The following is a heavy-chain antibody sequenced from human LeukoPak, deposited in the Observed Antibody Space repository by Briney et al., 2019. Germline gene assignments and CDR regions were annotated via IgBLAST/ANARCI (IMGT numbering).Heavy chain of an antibody. CDR2: IIPIFGTA. CDR1: GGTFSSYV. CDR3: ARVSGDMRYYYYYYMDV. D-gene: IGHD1-26*01. J-gene: IGHJ6*03. Sequence: GASVKVSCKVSGGTFSSYVISWVRQAPGQGLEWMGGIIPIFGTANYAQKFQGRVTITADESTSTAYMELSSLRSEDTAVYYCARVSGDMRYYYYYYMDVWGKGTTVTVSS. V-gene: IGHV1-69*13.